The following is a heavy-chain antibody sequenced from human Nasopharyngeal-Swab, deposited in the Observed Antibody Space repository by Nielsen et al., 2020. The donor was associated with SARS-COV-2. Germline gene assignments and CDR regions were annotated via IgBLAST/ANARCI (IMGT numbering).Heavy chain of an antibody. CDR2: IYYSGST. D-gene: IGHD6-13*01. Sequence: SETLSLTCAVSGGSISSSSYYWGWIRPPPGKGLEWIGSIYYSGSTYYNPSLKSRVTISVDTSKNQFSLKLSSVTAADTAVYYCARHRYSSSWSWYFDYWGQGTLVTVSS. J-gene: IGHJ4*02. CDR1: GGSISSSSYY. CDR3: ARHRYSSSWSWYFDY. V-gene: IGHV4-39*01.